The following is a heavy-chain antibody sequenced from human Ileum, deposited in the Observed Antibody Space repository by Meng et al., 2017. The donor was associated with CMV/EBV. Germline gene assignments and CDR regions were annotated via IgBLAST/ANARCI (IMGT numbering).Heavy chain of an antibody. Sequence: QVPLKDWCEGLLKPSETLSLTCAVYGGSFSGYYWSWIRQVPGKGLEWIGEFNHYGSTNYNPSLKSRVTISVDTSKNQFSLNLSSVTAADTAVYYCASGKSNLEYWGQGTLVTVSS. CDR2: FNHYGST. CDR3: ASGKSNLEY. V-gene: IGHV4-34*01. CDR1: GGSFSGYY. J-gene: IGHJ4*02. D-gene: IGHD4-11*01.